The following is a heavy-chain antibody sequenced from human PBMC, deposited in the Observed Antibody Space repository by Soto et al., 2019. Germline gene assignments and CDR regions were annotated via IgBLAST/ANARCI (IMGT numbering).Heavy chain of an antibody. V-gene: IGHV1-18*01. CDR3: ARDNRDSSGYYYYYYGMDV. Sequence: GASVKVSCKASGYTFTSYGISWVRQAPGQGLEWMGWISAYNGNTNYAQKLQGRVTMTTDTSTSTAYMELRSLRSDDTAVYYCARDNRDSSGYYYYYYGMDVWGQGTTVTVSS. CDR2: ISAYNGNT. J-gene: IGHJ6*02. D-gene: IGHD3-22*01. CDR1: GYTFTSYG.